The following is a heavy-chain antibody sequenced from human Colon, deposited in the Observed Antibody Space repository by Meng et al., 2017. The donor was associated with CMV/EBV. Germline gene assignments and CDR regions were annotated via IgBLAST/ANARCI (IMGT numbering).Heavy chain of an antibody. CDR1: GFTFSSHW. Sequence: GESLMFSCAASGFTFSSHWMHWVRQAPGKGLEWVAFIRIDGSHISYGDSVKGRLTIARDNSKNTLFLEINSLRVEDTAVYYCAKSLGPVTPRDYFYGMDIWGPGTTVTVSS. V-gene: IGHV3-30*02. CDR3: AKSLGPVTPRDYFYGMDI. J-gene: IGHJ6*02. CDR2: IRIDGSHI. D-gene: IGHD2-21*02.